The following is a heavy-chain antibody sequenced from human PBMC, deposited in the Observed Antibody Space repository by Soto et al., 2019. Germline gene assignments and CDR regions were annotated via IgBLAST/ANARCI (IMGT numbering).Heavy chain of an antibody. Sequence: ASVKVSCKASGYTFTSYGISWVRQAPGQGLEWMGWISAYNGNTNYAQKLQGRVTMTTDTSTSTAYMELRSLRSDDTAVYYCASWPISGSYWGMDVWGQGTTVTVSS. D-gene: IGHD1-26*01. CDR2: ISAYNGNT. CDR1: GYTFTSYG. V-gene: IGHV1-18*01. J-gene: IGHJ6*02. CDR3: ASWPISGSYWGMDV.